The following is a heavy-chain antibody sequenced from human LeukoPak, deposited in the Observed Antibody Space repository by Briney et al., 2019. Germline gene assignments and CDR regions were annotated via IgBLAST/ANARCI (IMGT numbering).Heavy chain of an antibody. Sequence: PSETPSLTCTVSGGSISSSGYYWGWIRQPPGKGLEWIGSIYYSGSTYYNPSLKSRVTISVDTSKNQFSLKLNSVTAADTAVYYCARMPQVVPVSCYFDHWGQGTLVTVSS. J-gene: IGHJ4*02. V-gene: IGHV4-39*07. D-gene: IGHD2-2*01. CDR2: IYYSGST. CDR3: ARMPQVVPVSCYFDH. CDR1: GGSISSSGYY.